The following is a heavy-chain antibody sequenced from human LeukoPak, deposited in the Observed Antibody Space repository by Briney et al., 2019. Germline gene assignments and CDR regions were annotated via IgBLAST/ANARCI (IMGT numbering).Heavy chain of an antibody. CDR2: ISAYNGNT. Sequence: ASVKVSCKASGYTFTSYGIRWVRQAPGQGLEWMGWISAYNGNTNYAQKLQGRVTMTTDTSTSTAYMELRSLRSDDTAVYYCARHPMIVVVFDYWGQGTLVTVSS. D-gene: IGHD3-22*01. J-gene: IGHJ4*02. CDR1: GYTFTSYG. CDR3: ARHPMIVVVFDY. V-gene: IGHV1-18*01.